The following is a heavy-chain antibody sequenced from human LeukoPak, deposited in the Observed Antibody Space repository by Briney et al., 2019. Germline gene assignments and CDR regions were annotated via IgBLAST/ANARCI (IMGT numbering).Heavy chain of an antibody. CDR1: GGSISSYY. CDR2: IYYIGST. J-gene: IGHJ5*02. D-gene: IGHD1-26*01. Sequence: SETLSLTCTVSGGSISSYYWSWIRQPPGKGQEWIGYIYYIGSTNYNPSLKSRVTISVDTSKNQFFLKLSSVTAADTAVYYCARGLIVGVTNWFDPWGQGTLVTVSS. CDR3: ARGLIVGVTNWFDP. V-gene: IGHV4-59*01.